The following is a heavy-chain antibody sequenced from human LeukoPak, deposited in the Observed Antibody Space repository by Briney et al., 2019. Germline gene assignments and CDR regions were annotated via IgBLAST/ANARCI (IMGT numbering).Heavy chain of an antibody. J-gene: IGHJ5*02. CDR1: GDSIINGSYY. Sequence: SETLSLTCTVSGDSIINGSYYWSWIRQPPGKGLEWIGCIYYSGSTYYNPSLKSRVIISLDTSKNQLSLKLSSLTAADTAFYYCARDGRLWFGETNWFDPWGQGTLDTVSS. V-gene: IGHV4-31*03. CDR2: IYYSGST. CDR3: ARDGRLWFGETNWFDP. D-gene: IGHD3-10*01.